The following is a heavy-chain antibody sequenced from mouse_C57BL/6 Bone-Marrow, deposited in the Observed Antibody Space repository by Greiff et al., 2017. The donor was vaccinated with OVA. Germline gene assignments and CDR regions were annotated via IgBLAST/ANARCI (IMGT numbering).Heavy chain of an antibody. Sequence: VQRVESGAELARPGASVKLSCKASGYTFTSYGISWVKQRTGQGLEWIGEIYPRSGNTYYNEKFKGKATLTADKSSSTAYMELRSLTSEDSAVYFCARGTAQVYYAMDYWGQGTSVTVSS. J-gene: IGHJ4*01. D-gene: IGHD3-2*02. V-gene: IGHV1-81*01. CDR1: GYTFTSYG. CDR3: ARGTAQVYYAMDY. CDR2: IYPRSGNT.